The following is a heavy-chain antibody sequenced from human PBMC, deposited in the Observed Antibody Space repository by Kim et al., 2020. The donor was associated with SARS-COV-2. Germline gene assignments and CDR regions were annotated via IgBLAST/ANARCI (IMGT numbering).Heavy chain of an antibody. D-gene: IGHD3-10*01. J-gene: IGHJ4*02. V-gene: IGHV3-15*01. Sequence: YAAPVKGRFTISRDDSKNTLYLQMNSLKTEDTAVYYCTTEGLWFGELRGYWGQGTLVTVSS. CDR3: TTEGLWFGELRGY.